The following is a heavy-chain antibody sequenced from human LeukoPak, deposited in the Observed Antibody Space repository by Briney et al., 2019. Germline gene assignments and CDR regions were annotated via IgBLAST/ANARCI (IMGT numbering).Heavy chain of an antibody. Sequence: SETLSLTCNASGASISSYDWSWIRQPPGKGLKWIGYIYYSGSTNYNPSLKSRVTISADTSKNQFSLKLSSATAADTAVYYCARSTPLYDSSGYYPDYWGQGTLVTVSS. CDR1: GASISSYD. J-gene: IGHJ4*02. V-gene: IGHV4-59*01. D-gene: IGHD3-22*01. CDR2: IYYSGST. CDR3: ARSTPLYDSSGYYPDY.